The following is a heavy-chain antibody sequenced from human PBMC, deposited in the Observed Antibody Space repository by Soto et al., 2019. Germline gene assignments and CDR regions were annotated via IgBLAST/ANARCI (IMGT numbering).Heavy chain of an antibody. CDR3: ARGHSSSWYLGY. CDR1: GFTVSTYY. Sequence: GGSLRLSCAASGFTVSTYYMSWVRQAPGKGLEWVSVIYSGGDTYYADSVKDRFTISRDNSKNTLYLQMNSLRAEDTAVYYCARGHSSSWYLGYWGQGTLVTVSS. CDR2: IYSGGDT. J-gene: IGHJ4*02. D-gene: IGHD6-13*01. V-gene: IGHV3-66*01.